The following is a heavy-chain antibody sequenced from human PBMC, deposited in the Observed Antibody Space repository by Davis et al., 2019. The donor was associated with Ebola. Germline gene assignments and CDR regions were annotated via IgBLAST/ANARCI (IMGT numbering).Heavy chain of an antibody. CDR1: VYSFFRYW. CDR3: ARQRGYGDYVPADPFDI. V-gene: IGHV5-10-1*01. D-gene: IGHD4-17*01. Sequence: GSLKISCTGSVYSFFRYWTSCVPPMPRKGLEWGVTIYRTVAYPHYGPSFEGHVTISADTSISTAYLQWHSLKASDTAMYYCARQRGYGDYVPADPFDIWGQGTIVTVSS. CDR2: IYRTVAYP. J-gene: IGHJ3*02.